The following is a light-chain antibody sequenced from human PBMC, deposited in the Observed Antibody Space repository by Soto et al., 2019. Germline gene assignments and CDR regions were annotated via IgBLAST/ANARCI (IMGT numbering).Light chain of an antibody. CDR3: QQRSNWPPIT. J-gene: IGKJ5*01. Sequence: EIVLIPSPATLSLSPVERATLSCRASQSVNSNLAWYHLKPGQAPRLLIYGASIRAAGIPARFTGSESGTEFTLSISSLQPEDFAVYYCQQRSNWPPITFGQGTRLEIK. CDR2: GAS. CDR1: QSVNSN. V-gene: IGKV3-11*01.